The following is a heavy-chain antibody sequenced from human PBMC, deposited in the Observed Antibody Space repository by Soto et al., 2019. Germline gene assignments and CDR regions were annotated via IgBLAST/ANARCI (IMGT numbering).Heavy chain of an antibody. Sequence: QLQLQESGPGLVKPSETLSLTCTVSGGSISSSSYYWGWIRQPPGKGLEWIGSIYYSGSTYYNPSLKSRVAKSVETSTSRFSLKLSSVTAADTAVYYCARPHLSSSGWYGHAFDIWGQGTMVTVSS. J-gene: IGHJ3*02. V-gene: IGHV4-39*01. CDR1: GGSISSSSYY. CDR2: IYYSGST. D-gene: IGHD6-19*01. CDR3: ARPHLSSSGWYGHAFDI.